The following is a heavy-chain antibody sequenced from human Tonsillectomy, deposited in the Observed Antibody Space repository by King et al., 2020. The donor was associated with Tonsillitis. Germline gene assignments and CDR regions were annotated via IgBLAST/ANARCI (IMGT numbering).Heavy chain of an antibody. CDR3: AKNSHISGSYYNSYFDY. CDR1: GFTFSSYG. CDR2: ISYDGSNK. V-gene: IGHV3-30*18. Sequence: VQLVESGGGVVQPGRSLRLSCAASGFTFSSYGMHWVRQAPGKGLEWVAVISYDGSNKYYADSVKGRFTISRDNSKNTLYLQMNSLRAEDTAVYYCAKNSHISGSYYNSYFDYWGQGTLVTVSS. D-gene: IGHD3-10*01. J-gene: IGHJ4*02.